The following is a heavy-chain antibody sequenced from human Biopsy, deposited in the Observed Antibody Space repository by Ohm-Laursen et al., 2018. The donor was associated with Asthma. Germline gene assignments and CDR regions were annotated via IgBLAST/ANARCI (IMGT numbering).Heavy chain of an antibody. CDR3: SKALVPTNLTSGCDP. V-gene: IGHV3-43*01. D-gene: IGHD5-18*01. CDR2: ISWDAGRT. Sequence: SLRLSCAASGFRFDDYTMVWVRQPPGKGLQWVALISWDAGRTHYADSVKGRFTVSRDNSKNSLYLQMNSLKPEDSGLYYCSKALVPTNLTSGCDPWGQGTLVTVSS. CDR1: GFRFDDYT. J-gene: IGHJ5*02.